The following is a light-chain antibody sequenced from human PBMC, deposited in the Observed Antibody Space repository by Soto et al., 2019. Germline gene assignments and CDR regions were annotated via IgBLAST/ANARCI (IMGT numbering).Light chain of an antibody. CDR3: QQYNSYRWT. CDR1: QSISNW. Sequence: DIQITQSPCTLSSFVGDRVTITCRASQSISNWLAWYQQKPGKAPKILIYKASSLESGVPSRFSGSGSGTESTLTISSLQPDDFATYYCQQYNSYRWTLGQGTKVDIK. V-gene: IGKV1-5*03. J-gene: IGKJ1*01. CDR2: KAS.